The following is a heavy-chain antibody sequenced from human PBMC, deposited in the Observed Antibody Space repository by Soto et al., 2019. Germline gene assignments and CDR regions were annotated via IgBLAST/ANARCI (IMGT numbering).Heavy chain of an antibody. CDR1: GFTFSSYS. V-gene: IGHV3-21*01. Sequence: EVQLVESGGGLVKPGGSLRLSCAASGFTFSSYSMNWCRQAPGKGLEWVSSISSSSSYIYYADSVKGRFTISRDNAKNSLYLQMNSLRAEDTAVYYCARFGSLPYYYYMDVWGKGTTVTVSS. CDR3: ARFGSLPYYYYMDV. CDR2: ISSSSSYI. D-gene: IGHD3-16*01. J-gene: IGHJ6*03.